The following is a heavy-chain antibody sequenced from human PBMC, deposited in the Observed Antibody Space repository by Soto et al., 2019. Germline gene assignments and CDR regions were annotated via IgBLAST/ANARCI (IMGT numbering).Heavy chain of an antibody. J-gene: IGHJ5*02. CDR3: ARLSGRWQSWFDP. D-gene: IGHD6-13*01. V-gene: IGHV4-31*03. CDR1: GGSISSNDFY. CDR2: IYYSGNT. Sequence: QVQLQESGPGLVKPSQTLSLTCIVSGGSISSNDFYWSWIRQHPGKGLEWIGYIYYSGNTYYNPSLKNRVTILGDTSKHQFSLKVSSVTAADTAVYYCARLSGRWQSWFDPWGQGTLVTVSS.